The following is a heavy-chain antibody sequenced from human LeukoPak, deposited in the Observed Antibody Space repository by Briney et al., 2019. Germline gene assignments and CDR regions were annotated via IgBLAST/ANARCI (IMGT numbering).Heavy chain of an antibody. V-gene: IGHV3-23*01. CDR2: ISGSGGST. CDR3: AREVVAAQHLDY. D-gene: IGHD2-15*01. Sequence: PGGSLRLSCAASGFTFSSYAMSWVRQAPGKGLEWVSAISGSGGSTYYADSVKGRFTISRDNSRNTLYLQMNSLRAEDTAVYYCAREVVAAQHLDYWGQGTLVTVSS. CDR1: GFTFSSYA. J-gene: IGHJ4*02.